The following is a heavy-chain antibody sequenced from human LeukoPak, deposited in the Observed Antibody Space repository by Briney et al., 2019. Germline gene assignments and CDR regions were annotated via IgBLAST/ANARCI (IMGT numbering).Heavy chain of an antibody. CDR1: GVSFSGYY. D-gene: IGHD3-3*01. V-gene: IGHV4-34*01. Sequence: SESLSLTCAVYGVSFSGYYWSWLRQPPGKGLEWIGEINHSGSTNYNPSLKSRVTISVDTSKNQFSLKLSSVTAADTAVYYCARALRFLDRSSWFDPWGQGTLVTVSS. CDR3: ARALRFLDRSSWFDP. CDR2: INHSGST. J-gene: IGHJ5*02.